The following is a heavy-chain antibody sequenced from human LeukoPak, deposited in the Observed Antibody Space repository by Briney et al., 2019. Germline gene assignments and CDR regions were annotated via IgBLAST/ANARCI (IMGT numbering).Heavy chain of an antibody. CDR2: IVVGSGNT. Sequence: SVKVSCKASGFTFTSSAMQWVRQARGQRLEWIGWIVVGSGNTNYAQKFQERVTITRDMSTSTAYMELSSLRSEDTAVYYCARGLGDCSSTSCYIDDYWGQGTLVTVSS. CDR3: ARGLGDCSSTSCYIDDY. D-gene: IGHD2-2*02. CDR1: GFTFTSSA. V-gene: IGHV1-58*02. J-gene: IGHJ4*02.